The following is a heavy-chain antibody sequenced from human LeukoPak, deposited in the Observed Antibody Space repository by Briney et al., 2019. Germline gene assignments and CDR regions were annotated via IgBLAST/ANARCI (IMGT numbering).Heavy chain of an antibody. CDR2: MNPNSGNT. J-gene: IGHJ4*02. Sequence: ASVTVSFKASVYTFTSYDINWVRQAAGQGLEWMGWMNPNSGNTGYAQKFQGRVTITRNTSISTAYMELSSLRSEDTAVYSCARGPSWSGYSQPYYFDYWGQGTLVTVSS. CDR1: VYTFTSYD. V-gene: IGHV1-8*03. D-gene: IGHD3-3*01. CDR3: ARGPSWSGYSQPYYFDY.